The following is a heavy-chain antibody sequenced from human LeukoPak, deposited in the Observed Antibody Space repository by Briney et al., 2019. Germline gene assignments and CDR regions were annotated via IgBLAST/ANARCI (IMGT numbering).Heavy chain of an antibody. Sequence: GGSLRLSCAASALSFRSYGLHSVRQAPGKGLEWVAVIWYDGSNTYYADSVKGRFTISRDNYKKTLYLRMNSLRAEDTAVYYCERDSVWPDWGQGTVVTVSS. CDR2: IWYDGSNT. V-gene: IGHV3-33*01. CDR3: ERDSVWPD. CDR1: ALSFRSYG. J-gene: IGHJ4*02. D-gene: IGHD3-16*01.